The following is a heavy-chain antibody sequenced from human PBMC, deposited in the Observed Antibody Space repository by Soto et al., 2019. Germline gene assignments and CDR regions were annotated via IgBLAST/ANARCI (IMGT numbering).Heavy chain of an antibody. D-gene: IGHD3-10*01. CDR2: INPSGGST. V-gene: IGHV1-46*01. J-gene: IGHJ3*02. Sequence: ASVKVSCKASGYTFSSYYMHWVRQAPGQGLEWMGIINPSGGSTTYAQKFQGRVTMTRDTSASTAYMELSSLRSEDTAVYYCLYGDDAFDIWGQGTMVTVSS. CDR1: GYTFSSYY. CDR3: LYGDDAFDI.